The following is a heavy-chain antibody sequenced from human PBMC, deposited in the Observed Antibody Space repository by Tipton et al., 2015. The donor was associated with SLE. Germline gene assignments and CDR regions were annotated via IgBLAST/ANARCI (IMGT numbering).Heavy chain of an antibody. CDR2: YSYTGST. V-gene: IGHV4-31*03. Sequence: TLSLTCSVSGDSITNGGRYWSWIRQRPGQGLEWIGYYSYTGSTYYNPSLQSRVSISVDTSENQFSLKVNSVTAADTAMYYCARNWGTVDYWGQGTLVTISS. CDR1: GDSITNGGRY. CDR3: ARNWGTVDY. D-gene: IGHD7-27*01. J-gene: IGHJ4*02.